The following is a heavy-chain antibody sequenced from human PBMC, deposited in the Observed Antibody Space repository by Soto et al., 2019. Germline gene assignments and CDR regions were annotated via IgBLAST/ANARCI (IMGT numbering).Heavy chain of an antibody. CDR1: GFTFSTYW. D-gene: IGHD6-6*01. V-gene: IGHV3-7*01. J-gene: IGHJ4*02. CDR3: ARDWGSSSGRGSDY. Sequence: EVQLVESGGGLVQPGGSLRLSCAASGFTFSTYWMSWARQAPGKGLEWVANIKYDESEKYYVDSVKGRFTISRDNAKNSLYLQMNSLRVEDTAVYYCARDWGSSSGRGSDYWGQGTLVTVSS. CDR2: IKYDESEK.